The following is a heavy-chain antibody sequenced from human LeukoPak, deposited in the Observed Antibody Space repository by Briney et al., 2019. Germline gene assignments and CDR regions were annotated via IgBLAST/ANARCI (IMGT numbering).Heavy chain of an antibody. J-gene: IGHJ4*02. Sequence: GASVKVSCKASGYTFTSYAITWVRQAPGQGLEWMGWISASKGNTNYAQKLQGRVTMTTDTSTTTAYMELRSLRSDDTAAYYCARVRLDNTMNFDYWGQGTLVTVSS. V-gene: IGHV1-18*01. D-gene: IGHD3-22*01. CDR1: GYTFTSYA. CDR2: ISASKGNT. CDR3: ARVRLDNTMNFDY.